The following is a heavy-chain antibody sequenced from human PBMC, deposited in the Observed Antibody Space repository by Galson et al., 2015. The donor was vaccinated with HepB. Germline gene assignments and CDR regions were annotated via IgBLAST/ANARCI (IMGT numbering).Heavy chain of an antibody. CDR3: TTDLRGIPAVPDDDAFDI. D-gene: IGHD6-13*01. Sequence: SLRLSCAASGFTFNNAWMNWVRQAPGKGLEWVGHFKSRTEGGTTDYAAPVKGRFTISREDSKNTLYLQMNSLKTEDTAVYYCTTDLRGIPAVPDDDAFDIWGQGTMVTVSS. CDR2: FKSRTEGGTT. V-gene: IGHV3-15*07. CDR1: GFTFNNAW. J-gene: IGHJ3*02.